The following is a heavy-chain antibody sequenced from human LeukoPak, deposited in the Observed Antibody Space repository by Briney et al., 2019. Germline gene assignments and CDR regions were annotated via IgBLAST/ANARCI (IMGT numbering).Heavy chain of an antibody. V-gene: IGHV3-74*01. CDR3: VRDGDAYDFDL. J-gene: IGHJ4*02. D-gene: IGHD5-12*01. CDR2: IKSDGSWT. Sequence: GGSLRLSCAASGFSIRGYWMHWVRQAPGKGLMWVSRIKSDGSWTNYADSVRGRFTISRDNAKNKLFLQMVGLRAEDTAIYYCVRDGDAYDFDLWGQGILVTVSS. CDR1: GFSIRGYW.